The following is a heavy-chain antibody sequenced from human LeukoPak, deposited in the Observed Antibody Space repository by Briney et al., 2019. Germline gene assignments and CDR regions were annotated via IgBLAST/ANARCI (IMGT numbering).Heavy chain of an antibody. V-gene: IGHV4-34*01. D-gene: IGHD4-17*01. CDR2: INHSGST. CDR1: GGSFSGYY. CDR3: ARQMGGGSDYGDYSWLGYYMDV. J-gene: IGHJ6*03. Sequence: RSSETLSLTCAVYGGSFSGYYWSWIRQPPGKGLEWIGEINHSGSTNYNPSLKSRVTISVDTSKNQFSLKLSSVTAADTAVYYCARQMGGGSDYGDYSWLGYYMDVWGKGTTVTISS.